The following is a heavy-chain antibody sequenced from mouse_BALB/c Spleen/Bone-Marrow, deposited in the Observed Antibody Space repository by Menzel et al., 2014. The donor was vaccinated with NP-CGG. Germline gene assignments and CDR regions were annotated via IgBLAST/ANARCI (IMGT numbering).Heavy chain of an antibody. D-gene: IGHD1-1*01. J-gene: IGHJ2*01. Sequence: QVQLQQSGAELVKPGASVKLSCKASGYTFTSYWMHWVKQRPGQGLEWIGEINPSNGRTNYNEKFKSKATLTVDKSSSTAYMQLSSLTSEDSAVYYCALYYYGSLDYRGQGTTLTVSS. CDR1: GYTFTSYW. CDR3: ALYYYGSLDY. CDR2: INPSNGRT. V-gene: IGHV1S81*02.